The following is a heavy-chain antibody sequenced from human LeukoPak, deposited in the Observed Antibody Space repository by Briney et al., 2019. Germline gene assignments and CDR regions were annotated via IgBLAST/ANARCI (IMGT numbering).Heavy chain of an antibody. J-gene: IGHJ6*02. CDR2: INHSGST. CDR3: ARDIVVVPAATGGMFGMDV. Sequence: PSETLSLTCAVYGGSFSGYYWSWIRQPRGKGLEWIGEINHSGSTNYNPSLKSRVTISVDTSKNQFSLKLSSVTAADTAVYYCARDIVVVPAATGGMFGMDVWGQGTTVTVSS. CDR1: GGSFSGYY. V-gene: IGHV4-34*01. D-gene: IGHD2-2*01.